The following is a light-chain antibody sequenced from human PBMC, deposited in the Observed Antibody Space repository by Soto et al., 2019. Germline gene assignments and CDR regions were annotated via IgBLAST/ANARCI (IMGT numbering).Light chain of an antibody. V-gene: IGKV3-20*01. J-gene: IGKJ1*01. CDR3: QQYGSSGT. CDR1: QSVSNNY. CDR2: GAS. Sequence: ESVLTQSTRTLSLSPGERATLSCRASQSVSNNYLAWYQQKPGQAPRLLIYGASNRATGIPDRFSGSGSGTDFTLTSIRLEPEEFAAYYCQQYGSSGTFGQGTKVDI.